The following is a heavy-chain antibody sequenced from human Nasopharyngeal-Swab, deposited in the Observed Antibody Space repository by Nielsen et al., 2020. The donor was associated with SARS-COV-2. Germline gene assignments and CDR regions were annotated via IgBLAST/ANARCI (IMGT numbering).Heavy chain of an antibody. J-gene: IGHJ4*02. CDR3: AKGVVGAAAGLFDY. CDR2: ISGSGGGT. V-gene: IGHV3-23*01. D-gene: IGHD6-13*01. Sequence: VRQAPGKGLEWVSAISGSGGGTYYADSVKGRFTISRDNSKNTLYLQMNSLRAEDTAVYYCAKGVVGAAAGLFDYWGQGTLVTVSS.